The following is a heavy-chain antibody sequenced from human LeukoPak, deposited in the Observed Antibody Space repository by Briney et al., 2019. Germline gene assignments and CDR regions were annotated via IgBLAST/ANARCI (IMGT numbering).Heavy chain of an antibody. CDR3: ATSRGDDYSNQRGWFDP. Sequence: ASVKVSCKVSGHTLTELSMHWVRQAPGKGLEWMGGFDPEDGETIYAQKFQGRVTMTEDTSTDTAYMELSSLRSEDTAVYYCATSRGDDYSNQRGWFDPWGQGTLVTVSS. CDR2: FDPEDGET. D-gene: IGHD4-11*01. J-gene: IGHJ5*02. V-gene: IGHV1-24*01. CDR1: GHTLTELS.